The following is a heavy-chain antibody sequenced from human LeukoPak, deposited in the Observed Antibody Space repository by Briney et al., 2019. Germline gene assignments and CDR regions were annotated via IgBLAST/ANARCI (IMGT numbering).Heavy chain of an antibody. V-gene: IGHV3-48*02. CDR3: ARKNAGPFHY. CDR2: INHNGEMI. D-gene: IGHD2-2*01. CDR1: GFTFSNYV. Sequence: GGSLRLSCAASGFTFSNYVMSWVRQAPGKGLEWVSYINHNGEMIFYPDFVKGRFTISRDNAKNSLYLQMNSLRDEDTAVYYCARKNAGPFHYGGQGTRVTVPS. J-gene: IGHJ4*02.